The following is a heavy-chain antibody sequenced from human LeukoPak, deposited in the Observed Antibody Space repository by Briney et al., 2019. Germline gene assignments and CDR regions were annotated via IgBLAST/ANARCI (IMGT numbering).Heavy chain of an antibody. CDR2: ISSSGSTI. D-gene: IGHD2-15*01. CDR1: GFTFSSYE. Sequence: AGGSPRLSCAASGFTFSSYEMNWVRQAPGKGLEWVSYISSSGSTIYYADSVKGRFTISRDNAKNSLYLQMNSLRAEDTAVYYCAKGYCSGGSCYEGNYWGQGTLVTVSS. CDR3: AKGYCSGGSCYEGNY. V-gene: IGHV3-48*03. J-gene: IGHJ4*02.